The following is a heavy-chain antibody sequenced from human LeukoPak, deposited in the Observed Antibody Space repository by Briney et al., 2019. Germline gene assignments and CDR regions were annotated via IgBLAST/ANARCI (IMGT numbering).Heavy chain of an antibody. Sequence: SETLSLTCAVYGGSFSGYYWSWIRQPPGKGLEWIGEINHSGSTNYNPSLKSRVIISVDTSKNQFSLKLNSVTAADTAVYYCARVDGSCSGGSCPSGNWFDPWGQGTLVTVSS. CDR2: INHSGST. V-gene: IGHV4-34*01. D-gene: IGHD2-15*01. CDR3: ARVDGSCSGGSCPSGNWFDP. CDR1: GGSFSGYY. J-gene: IGHJ5*02.